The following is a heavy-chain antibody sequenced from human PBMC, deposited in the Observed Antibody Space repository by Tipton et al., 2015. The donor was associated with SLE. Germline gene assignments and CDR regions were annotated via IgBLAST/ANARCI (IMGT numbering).Heavy chain of an antibody. CDR3: ARKKPYFGSGSGFDP. CDR2: INHIGST. V-gene: IGHV4-34*01. J-gene: IGHJ5*02. Sequence: GLVKPSETLSLTCTVSGGSISSYYWSWIRQPPGKGLEWIGEINHIGSTNYNPSLKSRVTISVDTSKNQFSLKLSSVTAADTAMYYCARKKPYFGSGSGFDPWGQGTLVTVSS. D-gene: IGHD3-10*01. CDR1: GGSISSYY.